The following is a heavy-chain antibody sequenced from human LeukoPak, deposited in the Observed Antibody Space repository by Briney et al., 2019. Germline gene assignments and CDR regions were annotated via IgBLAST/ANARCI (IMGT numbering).Heavy chain of an antibody. D-gene: IGHD2-8*02. CDR3: ARDLHYWAAMDV. CDR2: FGSDGKT. V-gene: IGHV3-23*01. Sequence: PGRSLRLSCAASGFTFSGYAMSWVRQAPGKGLEWVSGFGSDGKTHYAESVQGRFAISRDPSKTTLYLQMNSLRTEDTALYYCARDLHYWAAMDVWGQGTTVTVSS. J-gene: IGHJ6*02. CDR1: GFTFSGYA.